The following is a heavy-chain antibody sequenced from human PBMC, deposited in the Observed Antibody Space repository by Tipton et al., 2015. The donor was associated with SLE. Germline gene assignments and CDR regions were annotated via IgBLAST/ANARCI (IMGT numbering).Heavy chain of an antibody. V-gene: IGHV4-59*01. J-gene: IGHJ4*02. CDR2: FYYSGNT. D-gene: IGHD3-22*01. CDR3: GKYDYDSTGIQAIHY. CDR1: GDSISSYY. Sequence: TLSLTCTVSGDSISSYYWGWIRQPPGKGLEWIGTFYYSGNTYYNPSLQSRVTISADTSKNQFSLKLSSVTAADTAVYYCGKYDYDSTGIQAIHYWGQGTLVTVSP.